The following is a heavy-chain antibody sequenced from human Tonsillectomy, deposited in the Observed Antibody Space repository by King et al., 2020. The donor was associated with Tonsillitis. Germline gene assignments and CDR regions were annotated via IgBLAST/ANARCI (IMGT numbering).Heavy chain of an antibody. CDR2: INPNSGGT. CDR1: GYTFTGYY. CDR3: AIPSGSSGYYPIDY. Sequence: QLVQSGAEVKKPGASVKVSCKASGYTFTGYYMHWVRQAPGQGLEWMGWINPNSGGTNYAQKFQGRVTMTRDTSISTAYMELSRLGSDDTAVYYCAIPSGSSGYYPIDYWGQGTLVTVSS. V-gene: IGHV1-2*02. D-gene: IGHD3-22*01. J-gene: IGHJ4*02.